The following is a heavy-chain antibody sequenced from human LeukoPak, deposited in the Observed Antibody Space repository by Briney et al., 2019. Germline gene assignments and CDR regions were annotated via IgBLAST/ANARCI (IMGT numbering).Heavy chain of an antibody. CDR2: ISWNSGSI. CDR1: GFTFDDYA. D-gene: IGHD6-13*01. CDR3: AIDLGLGIEAAGRIDY. J-gene: IGHJ4*02. Sequence: GGSLRLSCAASGFTFDDYAMHWVRQAPVKGLEWVSGISWNSGSIGYADSVKGRFTISRDNAKNSLYLQMNSLRAEDTALYYCAIDLGLGIEAAGRIDYWGQGTLVTVSS. V-gene: IGHV3-9*01.